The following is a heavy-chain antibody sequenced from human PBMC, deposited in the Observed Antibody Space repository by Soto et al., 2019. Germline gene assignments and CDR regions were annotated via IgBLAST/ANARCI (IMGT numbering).Heavy chain of an antibody. CDR3: VKDNRGSY. CDR2: INQDGSER. D-gene: IGHD3-10*01. Sequence: GGSLRLSCAASGFTFSTCWMMWVRQAPGKGLEWVANINQDGSERYYVDSVKGRFTISRDNAMNSLYLQMNSLRAEDTAVYYCVKDNRGSYWGQGTLVTVSS. J-gene: IGHJ4*02. V-gene: IGHV3-7*01. CDR1: GFTFSTCW.